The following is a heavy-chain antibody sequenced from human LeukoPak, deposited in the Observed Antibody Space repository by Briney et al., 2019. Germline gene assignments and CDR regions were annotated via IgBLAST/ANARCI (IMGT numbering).Heavy chain of an antibody. Sequence: PSETLSLTCTVSGGSISSYYWSWIRQPPGKGLEWIGYIYYSGSTNYNPSLKSRVTISVDTSKNQFSLKLSSVTAADTAVYYCARAPPSIAVAVTRDYWGQGTLVTVSS. CDR1: GGSISSYY. CDR3: ARAPPSIAVAVTRDY. J-gene: IGHJ4*02. CDR2: IYYSGST. D-gene: IGHD6-19*01. V-gene: IGHV4-59*12.